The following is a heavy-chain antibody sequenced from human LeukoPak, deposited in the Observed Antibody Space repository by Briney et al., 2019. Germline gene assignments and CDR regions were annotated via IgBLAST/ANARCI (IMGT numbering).Heavy chain of an antibody. D-gene: IGHD3-10*01. V-gene: IGHV1-24*01. CDR1: GYTLTELS. CDR2: FDPEDGET. CDR3: ATAHYYGSGSYYNDRYYFDY. Sequence: ASVKLSCKVSGYTLTELSMHWVRQAPGKGLEWMGGFDPEDGETIYAQKFQGRVTMTEDTSTDTAYMELSSLRSEDTAVYYCATAHYYGSGSYYNDRYYFDYWGRGTLVTVSS. J-gene: IGHJ4*02.